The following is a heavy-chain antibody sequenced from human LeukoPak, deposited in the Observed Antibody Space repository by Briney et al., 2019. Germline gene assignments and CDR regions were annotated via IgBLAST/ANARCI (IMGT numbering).Heavy chain of an antibody. V-gene: IGHV1-69*05. D-gene: IGHD1-26*01. J-gene: IGHJ3*02. CDR3: ARPIVGATLDAFDI. CDR1: GGTFSSYA. Sequence: GASVKVSCKASGGTFSSYAISWVRQAPGQGLEGMGGIIPIFGTANYAQKFQGRVTITTDESTSTAYMELSSLRSEDTAVYYCARPIVGATLDAFDIWGQGTMVTVSS. CDR2: IIPIFGTA.